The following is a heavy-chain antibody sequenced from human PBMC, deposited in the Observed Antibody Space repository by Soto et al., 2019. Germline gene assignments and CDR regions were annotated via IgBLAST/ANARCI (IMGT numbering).Heavy chain of an antibody. CDR1: GFTFSFYA. J-gene: IGHJ6*02. CDR3: AKNSLDILTGFYYYYGMNV. V-gene: IGHV3-23*05. Sequence: SLRLSCAASGFTFSFYAMHWVRQSPGKGLEWVAAISGSGSSTYYADSVKGRFTISRDNSKNTLYLQMNSLRAEDTAVYYCAKNSLDILTGFYYYYGMNVWGQGTTVTVS. D-gene: IGHD3-9*01. CDR2: ISGSGSST.